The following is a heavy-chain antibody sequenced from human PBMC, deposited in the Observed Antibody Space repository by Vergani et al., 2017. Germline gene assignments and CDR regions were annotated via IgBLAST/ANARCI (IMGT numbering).Heavy chain of an antibody. D-gene: IGHD2-15*01. CDR2: ISWNSGSI. J-gene: IGHJ6*03. CDR3: AKDMMIAATHYYYYYMDV. V-gene: IGHV3-9*01. Sequence: VQLVESGGGVVQPGRSLRLSCAASGFTFDDYAMHWVRQAPGKGLEWVSGISWNSGSIGYADSVKGRFPISRDNAKSSLYLQMNSLRAEDTALYYCAKDMMIAATHYYYYYMDVWGKGTTVTFSS. CDR1: GFTFDDYA.